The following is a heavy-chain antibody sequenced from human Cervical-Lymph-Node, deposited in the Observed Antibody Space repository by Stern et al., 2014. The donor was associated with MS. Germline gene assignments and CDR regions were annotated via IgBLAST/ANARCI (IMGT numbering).Heavy chain of an antibody. J-gene: IGHJ6*02. CDR2: IIPIIGLA. CDR3: ARDGRHTNNYGLDV. Sequence: QVQLVQSGTEVKKPGSSVKVSCQASGGTFNVYAINWLRQAPGQGLEWMGGIIPIIGLATYAQKFQGRVTITADESTRTSSMQLTSLTSNDTAIYYCARDGRHTNNYGLDVWGQGTTVTVSS. CDR1: GGTFNVYA. V-gene: IGHV1-69*01.